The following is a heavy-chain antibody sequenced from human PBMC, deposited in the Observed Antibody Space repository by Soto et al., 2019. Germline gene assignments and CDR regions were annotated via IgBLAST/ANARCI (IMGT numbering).Heavy chain of an antibody. CDR2: IYPSGST. D-gene: IGHD3-9*01. J-gene: IGHJ6*02. CDR3: ARGSRRYFDLDV. CDR1: GGSISSGGYS. Sequence: PSETLSLTCAVSGGSISSGGYSWSWIRQPPGKGLEWIGYIYPSGSTYYNPSLKSRVTISVDRSKNQFSLKLSSVTAADTAVYYCARGSRRYFDLDVWGQGTTVTVSS. V-gene: IGHV4-30-2*01.